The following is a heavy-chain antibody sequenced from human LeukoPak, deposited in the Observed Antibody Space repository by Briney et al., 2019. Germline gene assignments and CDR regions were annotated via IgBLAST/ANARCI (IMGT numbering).Heavy chain of an antibody. J-gene: IGHJ4*02. Sequence: SETLSLTCAVYGGSFSGYYWSWIRQPPGKGLEWIGEINHSGSTNYNPSLKSRVTISVDTSKIQFSLKLSSVTAADTAVYYCARGSFSGFNDHFDYWGQGTLVTVSS. CDR2: INHSGST. V-gene: IGHV4-34*01. CDR3: ARGSFSGFNDHFDY. CDR1: GGSFSGYY. D-gene: IGHD3-22*01.